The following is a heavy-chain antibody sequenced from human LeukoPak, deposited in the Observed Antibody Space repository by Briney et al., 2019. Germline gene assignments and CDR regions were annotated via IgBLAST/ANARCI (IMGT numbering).Heavy chain of an antibody. J-gene: IGHJ4*02. D-gene: IGHD3-3*01. CDR1: GFTFSSYG. Sequence: GGSLRLSCAASGFTFSSYGMHWVRQAPGKGLEWVAVISYDGSNKYYADSVKGRFTISRDNAKNSLYLQMNSLRDDDTAVYYCAPNFWSGYVTDYWGQGTLVTVSS. V-gene: IGHV3-30*03. CDR3: APNFWSGYVTDY. CDR2: ISYDGSNK.